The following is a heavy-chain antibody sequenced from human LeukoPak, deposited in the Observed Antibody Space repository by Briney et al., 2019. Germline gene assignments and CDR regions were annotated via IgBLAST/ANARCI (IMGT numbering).Heavy chain of an antibody. CDR2: IVVGSGNT. CDR1: GFTFTSSA. Sequence: GASVKVSCKASGFTFTSSAVQWVRQARGQGLEWIGWIVVGSGNTNYAQKFQGRVTMTRDTSTTTVYMELSSLRSDDTAMYYCARDERDVVVVPGAMPYWGQGTLVTVSS. CDR3: ARDERDVVVVPGAMPY. J-gene: IGHJ4*02. V-gene: IGHV1-58*01. D-gene: IGHD2-2*01.